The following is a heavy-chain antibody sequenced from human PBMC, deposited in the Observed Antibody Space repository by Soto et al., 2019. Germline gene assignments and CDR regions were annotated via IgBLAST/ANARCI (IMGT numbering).Heavy chain of an antibody. CDR3: ARHDCISSSCYDYHYEVMDV. CDR2: VIPFFDTA. V-gene: IGHV1-69*13. CDR1: GDTLCSYA. Sequence: SVKVSCKASGDTLCSYAISWVQQAPGQGLEWMGGVIPFFDTANYAQQFQGRVTITADESTSTAYMELSSLRSEDTAVYYCARHDCISSSCYDYHYEVMDVWGQGTTVTVS. J-gene: IGHJ6*02. D-gene: IGHD2-2*01.